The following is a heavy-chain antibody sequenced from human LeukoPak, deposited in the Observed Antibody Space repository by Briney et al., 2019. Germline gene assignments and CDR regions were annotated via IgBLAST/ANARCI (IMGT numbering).Heavy chain of an antibody. D-gene: IGHD3-10*01. Sequence: GASVKVSCKASGYTFTGYYMHWVRQAPAQGLEWMGWINPNSGGTTDAQKFQGRVTMTRDTSNSTAYMELSMLRSDDTAVYYCARDSGERGSGSYIIAYWGQGTLVTISS. CDR1: GYTFTGYY. V-gene: IGHV1-2*02. CDR3: ARDSGERGSGSYIIAY. J-gene: IGHJ4*02. CDR2: INPNSGGT.